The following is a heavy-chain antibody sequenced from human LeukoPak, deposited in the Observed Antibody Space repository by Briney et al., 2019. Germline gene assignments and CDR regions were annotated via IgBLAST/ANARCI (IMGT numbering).Heavy chain of an antibody. Sequence: SETLSLTCSVSGGSVNSDSYYWSWIRQPPGKGLEWIGYIYFSGSTNYNPSLKSRVTVSLDTTKNQVSLKLSSVSAADTAVYYCASTGYCIGGSCYSNYFDHWGQGTLVTVSS. J-gene: IGHJ4*02. CDR2: IYFSGST. V-gene: IGHV4-61*01. CDR3: ASTGYCIGGSCYSNYFDH. CDR1: GGSVNSDSYY. D-gene: IGHD2-15*01.